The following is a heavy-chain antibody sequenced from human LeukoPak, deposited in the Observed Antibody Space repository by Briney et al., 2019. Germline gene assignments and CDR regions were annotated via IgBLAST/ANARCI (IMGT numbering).Heavy chain of an antibody. CDR3: ARGRPYSGGYHLDY. V-gene: IGHV4-39*02. D-gene: IGHD1-26*01. CDR2: IYYSGST. J-gene: IGHJ4*02. CDR1: GDSTSSDRYY. Sequence: SETLSLTCTVTGDSTSSDRYYGGWVRQPPGKGLESIGNIYYSGSTYYNPPLKSRVTMSVDTSKNQFFLKLNSVTAADTAVYYCARGRPYSGGYHLDYWGQGTLVTVSA.